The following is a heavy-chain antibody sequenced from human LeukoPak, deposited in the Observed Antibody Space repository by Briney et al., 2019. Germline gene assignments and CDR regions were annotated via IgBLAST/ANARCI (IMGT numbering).Heavy chain of an antibody. D-gene: IGHD6-19*01. Sequence: GGSLRLSCAASGLTFSNYAMSWVRQAPGKGLEWVSTIDKTTYPTFYADSVKGRFTISRDNSKNTLYLQMNSLRTEDTAVYFCAKFEGATIPGWFNDYWGQGILVTVSS. CDR2: IDKTTYPT. CDR1: GLTFSNYA. V-gene: IGHV3-23*05. CDR3: AKFEGATIPGWFNDY. J-gene: IGHJ4*02.